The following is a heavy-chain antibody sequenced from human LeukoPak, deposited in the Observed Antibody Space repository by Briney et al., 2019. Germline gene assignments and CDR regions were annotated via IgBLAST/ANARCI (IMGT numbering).Heavy chain of an antibody. V-gene: IGHV4-34*01. J-gene: IGHJ4*02. D-gene: IGHD6-19*01. CDR3: ARDGVGSSGWYGVDY. CDR2: INRGGDT. Sequence: SETLSLTCAVYGGSFRGYYWTWIRQPPGKGLEWIGEINRGGDTNYNPSLKSRVTMSVDTSKNQFSLNLSSVTAADTAVYYCARDGVGSSGWYGVDYWGQGTLVTASS. CDR1: GGSFRGYY.